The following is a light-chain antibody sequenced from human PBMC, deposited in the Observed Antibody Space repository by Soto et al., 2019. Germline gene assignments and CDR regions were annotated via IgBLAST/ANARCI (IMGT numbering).Light chain of an antibody. V-gene: IGLV3-21*04. CDR3: QVWDSSSDQPYV. Sequence: SSELTQPPSVSVAPGKTARITCGGNNIGSKSVHWYQQKPGQAPVLVIYYDSDRPSGIPERFSGSNSGTTATLTISRVEAGDEADYYCQVWDSSSDQPYVFGAGTKVTVL. J-gene: IGLJ1*01. CDR2: YDS. CDR1: NIGSKS.